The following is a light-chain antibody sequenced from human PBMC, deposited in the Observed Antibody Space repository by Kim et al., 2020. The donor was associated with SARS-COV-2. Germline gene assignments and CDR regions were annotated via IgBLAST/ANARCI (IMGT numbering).Light chain of an antibody. J-gene: IGLJ2*01. CDR3: NSRDSSGNLVV. CDR2: GKN. Sequence: ALGQTVRITCQGDSLRVYYASWYQQKPGQAPVLVIFGKNSRPSGIPDRVSGSSSGNTASLTITGSQAEDEADYYCNSRDSSGNLVVFGGGTQLTVL. CDR1: SLRVYY. V-gene: IGLV3-19*01.